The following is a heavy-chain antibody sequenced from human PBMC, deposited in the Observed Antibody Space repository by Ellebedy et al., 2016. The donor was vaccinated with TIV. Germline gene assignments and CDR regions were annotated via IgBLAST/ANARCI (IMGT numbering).Heavy chain of an antibody. CDR3: ARDPGGGGDFGDNWFDP. Sequence: GESLKISCSASGFTFSHYAMHWVRQAPGKGLEYVSAMNNNGGNTYYADSVKGRFTISRDSSKNTLYLQMNSLTAEDTAVYYCARDPGGGGDFGDNWFDPWGQGTLVTVSS. D-gene: IGHD2-21*01. CDR2: MNNNGGNT. CDR1: GFTFSHYA. J-gene: IGHJ5*02. V-gene: IGHV3-64*04.